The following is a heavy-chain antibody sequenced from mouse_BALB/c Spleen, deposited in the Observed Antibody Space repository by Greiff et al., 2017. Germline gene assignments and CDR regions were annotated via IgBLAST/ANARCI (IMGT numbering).Heavy chain of an antibody. V-gene: IGHV14-3*02. J-gene: IGHJ4*01. CDR2: IDPANGNT. D-gene: IGHD1-1*02. CDR1: GFTINDTY. CDR3: DRNNGSYVGAMDY. Sequence: EVQLQQSGAELMKPGASVKLSCTASGFTINDTYMHWVKQRPEQGLEWIGRIDPANGNTKYDPKFQNKATITADTSSNTAYLQLSSLTPEDTAVYCCDRNNGSYVGAMDYWGQGTSVTVSA.